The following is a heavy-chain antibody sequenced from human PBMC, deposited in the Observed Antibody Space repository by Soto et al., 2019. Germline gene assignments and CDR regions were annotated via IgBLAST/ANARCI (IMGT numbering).Heavy chain of an antibody. Sequence: QVQLVESGGGVVQPGRSLRLSCAASGFTFSSYGMHWVPQAPGKGLEWVAVISYDGSNKYYADSVKGRFTISRDNSKNTLYLQMNSLRAEDTAVYYCAKGGLGLSEWGQGTLVTVSS. CDR1: GFTFSSYG. J-gene: IGHJ4*02. V-gene: IGHV3-30*18. CDR3: AKGGLGLSE. CDR2: ISYDGSNK. D-gene: IGHD3-10*01.